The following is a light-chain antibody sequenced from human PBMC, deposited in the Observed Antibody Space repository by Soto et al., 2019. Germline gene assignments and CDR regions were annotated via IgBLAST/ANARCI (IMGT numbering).Light chain of an antibody. Sequence: EVVLTQSPGTLSLSPGERTTLSCRASQSVSSSYLAWYQQKPGQAPRLLIYAASSRATGIPDRFSGSGSGTDFTLTISRLEPEDFAVYYCQQYGSSRWTFGPGTNVDIK. CDR3: QQYGSSRWT. J-gene: IGKJ1*01. CDR2: AAS. CDR1: QSVSSSY. V-gene: IGKV3-20*01.